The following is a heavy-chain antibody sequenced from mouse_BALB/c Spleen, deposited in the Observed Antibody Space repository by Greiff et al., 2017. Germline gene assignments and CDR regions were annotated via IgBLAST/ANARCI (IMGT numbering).Heavy chain of an antibody. CDR3: VRHYSSSGFAY. CDR1: GFSLTSSA. Sequence: VQLVESGPGLVAPSQSLSITCTVSGFSLTSSAISWIRQLPGKGLEWLGVIWTGGGTNYNSAFMSRLSISKDNSKSHVFLKMNSLQTDDTAIYYCVRHYSSSGFAYWGQGTLVTVSA. D-gene: IGHD1-1*01. CDR2: IWTGGGT. J-gene: IGHJ3*01. V-gene: IGHV2-9-2*01.